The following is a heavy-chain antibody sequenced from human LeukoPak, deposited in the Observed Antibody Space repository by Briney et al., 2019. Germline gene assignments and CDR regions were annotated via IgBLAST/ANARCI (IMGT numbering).Heavy chain of an antibody. CDR3: AKDTGQQLVHWFDP. V-gene: IGHV3-9*01. D-gene: IGHD6-13*01. J-gene: IGHJ5*02. CDR2: ISWNSGSI. CDR1: GFTFSSYS. Sequence: GGSLRLSCAASGFTFSSYSMNWVRQAPGKGLEWVSGISWNSGSIGYADSVKGRFTISRDNAKNSLYLQMNSLRAEDTALYYCAKDTGQQLVHWFDPWGQGTLVTVSS.